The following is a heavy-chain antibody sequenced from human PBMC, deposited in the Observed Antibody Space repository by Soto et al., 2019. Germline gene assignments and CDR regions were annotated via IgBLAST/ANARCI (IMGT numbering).Heavy chain of an antibody. J-gene: IGHJ6*02. D-gene: IGHD2-15*01. CDR3: AREGIRDIVVVVAATLGGMDV. CDR1: EGTFSSYA. Sequence: QVQLVQSGAEVKKPGSSVKVSCKASEGTFSSYAISWVRRAPGQGIEWMGGIIPIFGTANYAEKFQGRVTITADESTSTAYMELSSLRSEDTAVYYCAREGIRDIVVVVAATLGGMDVWGQGTTVTVSS. CDR2: IIPIFGTA. V-gene: IGHV1-69*12.